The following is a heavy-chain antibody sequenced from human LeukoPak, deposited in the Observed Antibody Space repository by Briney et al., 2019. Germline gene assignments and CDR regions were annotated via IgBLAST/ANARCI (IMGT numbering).Heavy chain of an antibody. CDR2: INHSGST. V-gene: IGHV4-34*01. J-gene: IGHJ4*02. CDR1: GGSFSGYY. Sequence: SETLSLTCAVYGGSFSGYYWSWIRQPPGKGLEWIGEINHSGSTNYNPSLKSRVTISVDKSKNQFSLKLSSVTAADTAVYYCASVGAAAVPFDYWGQGALVTVSS. CDR3: ASVGAAAVPFDY. D-gene: IGHD3-16*01.